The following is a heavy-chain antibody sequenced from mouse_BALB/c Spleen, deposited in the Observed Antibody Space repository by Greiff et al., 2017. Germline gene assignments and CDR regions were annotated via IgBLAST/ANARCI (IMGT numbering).Heavy chain of an antibody. CDR1: GFTFSSYY. V-gene: IGHV5-6-2*01. J-gene: IGHJ4*01. CDR3: ARQTGGSDAMDY. CDR2: INSNGGST. Sequence: DVKLVESGGGLVKLGGSLKLSCAASGFTFSSYYMSWVRQTPEKRLELVAAINSNGGSTYYPDTVKGRFTISRDNAKNTLYLQMSSLKSEDTALYYCARQTGGSDAMDYWGQGTSVTVSS. D-gene: IGHD1-1*02.